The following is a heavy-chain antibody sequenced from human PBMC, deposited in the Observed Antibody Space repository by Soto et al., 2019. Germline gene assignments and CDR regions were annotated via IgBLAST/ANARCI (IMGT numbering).Heavy chain of an antibody. Sequence: EVHLVESGGGLVKSGGSLRLSCAASGFTFKSYNMNWVRQAPGKGLEWVSSISGSSSYIYHAESVKGRFTISRDNAKNSLYLQMNSLRAEDTAVYYCARGGTGTSSAWWAFDYWGQGTLVTVSS. CDR1: GFTFKSYN. J-gene: IGHJ4*02. D-gene: IGHD6-19*01. CDR2: ISGSSSYI. V-gene: IGHV3-21*01. CDR3: ARGGTGTSSAWWAFDY.